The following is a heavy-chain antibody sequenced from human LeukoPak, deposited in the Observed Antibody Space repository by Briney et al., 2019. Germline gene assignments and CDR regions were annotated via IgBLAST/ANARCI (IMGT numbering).Heavy chain of an antibody. CDR1: GGSIRSSYYY. CDR3: ARGRRGWPGWFDP. Sequence: SETLSLTCTVSGGSIRSSYYYWGWIRQPPGKGLEWIGSIYDSGSTYYNPSLKSRVTISVDTSKNQFSLKLSSVTAADTAVYYCARGRRGWPGWFDPWGQGTLVTVSS. V-gene: IGHV4-39*07. CDR2: IYDSGST. D-gene: IGHD6-19*01. J-gene: IGHJ5*02.